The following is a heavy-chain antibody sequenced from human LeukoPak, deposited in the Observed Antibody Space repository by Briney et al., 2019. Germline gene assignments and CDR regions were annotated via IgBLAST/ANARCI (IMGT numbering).Heavy chain of an antibody. V-gene: IGHV1-8*01. D-gene: IGHD4-11*01. J-gene: IGHJ5*02. Sequence: ASVTVSFTAFGYTFTIFDINWVRQAPGQGLEWMGWMNPNSGNTGYAQKFQGRVTMTRNTSISTAYMELSSLRSEDTAVYYCAREHDYSNFGLLYNWFDPWGQGALVTVSS. CDR1: GYTFTIFD. CDR2: MNPNSGNT. CDR3: AREHDYSNFGLLYNWFDP.